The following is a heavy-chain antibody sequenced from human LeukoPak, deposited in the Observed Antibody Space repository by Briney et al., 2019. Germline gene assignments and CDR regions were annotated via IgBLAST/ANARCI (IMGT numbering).Heavy chain of an antibody. CDR3: ATHSSWQPNWFDP. J-gene: IGHJ5*02. Sequence: QPGGSLRLSCAASGFTFSSYAMSWVRQAPGKGLEWVSAISGGGGSTYYADSVKGRFTISRDNSKNTLYLQMNSLRAEDTAVYYCATHSSWQPNWFDPWGQGTLVTVSS. V-gene: IGHV3-23*01. CDR2: ISGGGGST. D-gene: IGHD6-13*01. CDR1: GFTFSSYA.